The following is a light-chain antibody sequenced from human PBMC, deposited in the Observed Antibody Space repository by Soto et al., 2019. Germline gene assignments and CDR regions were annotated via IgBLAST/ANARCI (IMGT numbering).Light chain of an antibody. V-gene: IGKV3-15*01. J-gene: IGKJ2*01. Sequence: EIVMTQSPATLSVSPGERATLSCRASQTVSSNLAWYQQKPGQAPRLLIYGASTRATGIPARFGGSGSGTEYTLTISSLQSEDFAVYYRQQYVSWPPMYTFGQGTKLEIK. CDR3: QQYVSWPPMYT. CDR2: GAS. CDR1: QTVSSN.